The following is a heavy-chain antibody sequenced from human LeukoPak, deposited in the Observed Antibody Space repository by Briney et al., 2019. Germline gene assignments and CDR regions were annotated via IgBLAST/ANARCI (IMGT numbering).Heavy chain of an antibody. CDR1: GGSISSYY. Sequence: SETLSLTCTVSGGSISSYYWSWIRQPPGKGLEWIGSIYHSGSTYYNPSLKSRVTISVDTSKNQFSLKLSSVTAADTAVYYCARLSTWFDPWGQGTLVTVSS. CDR3: ARLSTWFDP. CDR2: IYHSGST. V-gene: IGHV4-59*08. J-gene: IGHJ5*02.